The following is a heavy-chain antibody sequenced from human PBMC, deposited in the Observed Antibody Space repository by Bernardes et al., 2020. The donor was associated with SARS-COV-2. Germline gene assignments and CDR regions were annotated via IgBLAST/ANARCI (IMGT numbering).Heavy chain of an antibody. CDR3: ARVDFSNLYYFDY. CDR1: GFTFSSYT. D-gene: IGHD4-4*01. CDR2: ISTSSSYI. J-gene: IGHJ4*02. V-gene: IGHV3-21*06. Sequence: GGSLRLSCAASGFTFSSYTMNWVRQAPGKGREWISSISTSSSYISYSDSVRGRFTISRDNAKNSVSLQMNSLRAEDTAVYYCARVDFSNLYYFDYWGQGTPVTVSS.